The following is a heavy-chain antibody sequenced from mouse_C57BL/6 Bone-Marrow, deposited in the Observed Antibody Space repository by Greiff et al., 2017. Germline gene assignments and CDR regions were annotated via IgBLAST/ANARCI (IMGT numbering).Heavy chain of an antibody. J-gene: IGHJ4*01. CDR3: ARLDSNFAMDY. CDR1: GYTFTSYW. D-gene: IGHD2-5*01. CDR2: IDPSDSYT. Sequence: VQLQQPGAELVKPGASVKLSCKASGYTFTSYWMQWVKQRPGQGLEWIGEIDPSDSYTNYNQKFKGKATLTVDTSSSTAYMQLSSLTSEDSAVYDCARLDSNFAMDYWGQGTSVTVSS. V-gene: IGHV1-50*01.